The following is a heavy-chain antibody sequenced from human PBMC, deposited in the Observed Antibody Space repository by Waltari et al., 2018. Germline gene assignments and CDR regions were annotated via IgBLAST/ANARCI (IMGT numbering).Heavy chain of an antibody. Sequence: QVQLQESGPSLLKPPETLSPICTVSVVPISGFYWSWVRQPPGKGLDWIGYIYYTGSTNFNPSLKSRVTMSVDTSKNQFSLKLSSVTAADTAFYYCARGGGGDWEWFDPWGQGTLVTVSS. CDR3: ARGGGGDWEWFDP. CDR1: VVPISGFY. J-gene: IGHJ5*02. D-gene: IGHD2-21*02. CDR2: IYYTGST. V-gene: IGHV4-59*01.